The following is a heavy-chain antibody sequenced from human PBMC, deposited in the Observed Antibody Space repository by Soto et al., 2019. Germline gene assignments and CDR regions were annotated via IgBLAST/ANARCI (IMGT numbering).Heavy chain of an antibody. V-gene: IGHV4-4*02. CDR1: GGSISSSNW. CDR2: IYHSGST. D-gene: IGHD6-19*01. Sequence: PSETLSLTCAVSGGSISSSNWWSWVRQPPGKGLEWIGEIYHSGSTNYNPSLKSRVTISVDKSKNQFSLKLSSVTAADTAVYYCARDPLTTTLRIAVADDLPGWGQGTLVTVSS. J-gene: IGHJ4*02. CDR3: ARDPLTTTLRIAVADDLPG.